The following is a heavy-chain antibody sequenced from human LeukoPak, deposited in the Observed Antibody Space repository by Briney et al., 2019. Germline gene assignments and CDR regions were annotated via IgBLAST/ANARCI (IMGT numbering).Heavy chain of an antibody. D-gene: IGHD3-22*01. CDR3: ARARSHVYYYDSSGYPMGDY. CDR2: ISSSSSTI. J-gene: IGHJ4*02. CDR1: GFTFSSYS. Sequence: GGSLRLSCAASGFTFSSYSMNWVRQAPGKGPKWVSYISSSSSTIYYADSVKGRFTISRDNAKNSLYLQMNSLRDEDTAVYYCARARSHVYYYDSSGYPMGDYWGQGTLVTVSS. V-gene: IGHV3-48*02.